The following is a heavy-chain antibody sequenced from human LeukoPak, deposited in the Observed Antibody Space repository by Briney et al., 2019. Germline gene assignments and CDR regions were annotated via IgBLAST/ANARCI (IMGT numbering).Heavy chain of an antibody. J-gene: IGHJ3*02. V-gene: IGHV1-69*13. CDR1: GGTFSSYA. D-gene: IGHD6-19*01. Sequence: GASVKVSCKASGGTFSSYAISWVRQAPGQGLEWMGGITPIFGTANYAQKFQGRVTITADESTSTAYMELSSLRSEDTAVYYCARDLRPQSYSSGWYDAFDIWGQGTMVTVSS. CDR3: ARDLRPQSYSSGWYDAFDI. CDR2: ITPIFGTA.